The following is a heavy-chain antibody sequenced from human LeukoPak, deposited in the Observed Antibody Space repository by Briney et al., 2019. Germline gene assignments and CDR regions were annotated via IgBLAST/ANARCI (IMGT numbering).Heavy chain of an antibody. D-gene: IGHD5-12*01. CDR3: ATGGGYTDAFDI. Sequence: SVKVSCKASGGTFSTYAINWVRQAPGQGLEWMGRIIAILSQANYAQKFQGRVSITADESTTTAYKELSSLRSEDTAVYYCATGGGYTDAFDIWGQGTMVTVSS. CDR2: IIAILSQA. V-gene: IGHV1-69*11. CDR1: GGTFSTYA. J-gene: IGHJ3*02.